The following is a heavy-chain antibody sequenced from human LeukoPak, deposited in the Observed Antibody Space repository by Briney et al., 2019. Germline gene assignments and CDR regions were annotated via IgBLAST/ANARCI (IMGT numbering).Heavy chain of an antibody. CDR1: GFTFNNYA. D-gene: IGHD4-17*01. J-gene: IGHJ4*02. CDR2: ISGGGETT. V-gene: IGHV3-23*01. Sequence: PGGSLRLSCAASGFTFNNYAMNWVRQAPGKGLEWVSSISGGGETTYYADSAKGRLTISRDNSQNTLYLQMNSLRAEDTAVYYCAGDYADYVGYFFFDYWGQGTLVTVSS. CDR3: AGDYADYVGYFFFDY.